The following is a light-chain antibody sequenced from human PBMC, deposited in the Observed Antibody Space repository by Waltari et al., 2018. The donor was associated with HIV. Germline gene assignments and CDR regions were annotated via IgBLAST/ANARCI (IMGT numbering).Light chain of an antibody. CDR3: QKCNSAPLT. CDR1: QGIGNY. CDR2: AAS. Sequence: DIQMTQSPSSLSASIGDRVTITCRASQGIGNYLAWYQQKPGKVPKLLIYAASSLQSGVPSRFSGSGSRTYFTLTISSLQPEDVATYYCQKCNSAPLTFGPGTNVNLK. V-gene: IGKV1-27*01. J-gene: IGKJ3*01.